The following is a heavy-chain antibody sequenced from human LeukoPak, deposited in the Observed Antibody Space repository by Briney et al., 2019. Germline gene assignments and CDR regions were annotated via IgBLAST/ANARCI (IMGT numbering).Heavy chain of an antibody. V-gene: IGHV4-4*08. CDR1: GGSIFSYY. CDR2: IYSNGIT. J-gene: IGHJ2*01. Sequence: SDTLSLPCTVSGGSIFSYYWNWLRQPPGKALEWIGYIYSNGITSYNPSPGSRGTISIATSNNQFSLRLRSVTAADTAIYYCARRAYYDSSGYSPASGYFDLWGRGTLVSVSS. D-gene: IGHD3-22*01. CDR3: ARRAYYDSSGYSPASGYFDL.